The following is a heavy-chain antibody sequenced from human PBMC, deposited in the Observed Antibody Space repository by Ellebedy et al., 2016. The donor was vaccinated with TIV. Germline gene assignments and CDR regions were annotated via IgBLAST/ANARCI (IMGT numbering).Heavy chain of an antibody. D-gene: IGHD2-15*01. CDR2: ISPGDSDT. J-gene: IGHJ4*02. CDR1: GYSFTSNW. V-gene: IGHV5-51*01. Sequence: KVSCXGSGYSFTSNWIGWVRQMPGKGLEWMGIISPGDSDTRYSPSFQGQVTISADKSISTAYLQWSSLKASDTAMYYCARHLTDCIGLNCYHYYYDYWGQGTLVTVSS. CDR3: ARHLTDCIGLNCYHYYYDY.